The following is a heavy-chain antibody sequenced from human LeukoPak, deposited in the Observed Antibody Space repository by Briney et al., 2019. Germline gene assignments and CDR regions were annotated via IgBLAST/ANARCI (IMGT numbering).Heavy chain of an antibody. J-gene: IGHJ4*02. Sequence: GASVKVSCKASGYTFTSYAMHWVRQAPGQRLEWMGWINAGNGNTKYSQEFQGRVAMTKDTSTSTVYMELSSLRSEDTAVYYCARSQYITMIVARLYQFDDWGQGTLVTVSS. CDR3: ARSQYITMIVARLYQFDD. CDR1: GYTFTSYA. CDR2: INAGNGNT. D-gene: IGHD3-22*01. V-gene: IGHV1-3*03.